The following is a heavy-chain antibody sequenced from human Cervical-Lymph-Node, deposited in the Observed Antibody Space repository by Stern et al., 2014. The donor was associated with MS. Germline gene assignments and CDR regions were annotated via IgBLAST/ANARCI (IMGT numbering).Heavy chain of an antibody. CDR3: VREEEEGASFDC. D-gene: IGHD1-26*01. V-gene: IGHV3-21*01. J-gene: IGHJ4*02. CDR1: GFIFSHYS. Sequence: EVQLVESGGGLVKPGGSLRLSCAASGFIFSHYSMNWVRQAPGKGLEWVSSISSSSSYIQYVDSVKGRFTISRDNAKSSLYLQMDGLRAEDTALYYCVREEEEGASFDCWGQGTLVTVSS. CDR2: ISSSSSYI.